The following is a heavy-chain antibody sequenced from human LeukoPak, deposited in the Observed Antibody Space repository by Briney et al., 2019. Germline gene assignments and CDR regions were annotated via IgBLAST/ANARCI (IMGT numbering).Heavy chain of an antibody. D-gene: IGHD6-13*01. CDR2: INHSGST. V-gene: IGHV4-34*01. CDR1: GGSFSGYY. Sequence: SETLSLTCAVYGGSFSGYYWSWIRQPPGKGLEWIGEINHSGSTNYNPSLKSRVTIPVDTSKNQFSLKLSSVTAADTAVYYCARRSSSWLPFDDYWGQGTLVTVSS. J-gene: IGHJ4*02. CDR3: ARRSSSWLPFDDY.